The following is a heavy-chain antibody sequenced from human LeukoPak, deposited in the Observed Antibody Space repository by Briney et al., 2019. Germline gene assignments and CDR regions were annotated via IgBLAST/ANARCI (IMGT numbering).Heavy chain of an antibody. J-gene: IGHJ5*02. CDR2: INHSGST. V-gene: IGHV4-34*01. Sequence: PSETLSLTCAVYGGSFSGYYWSWIRQPPGKGLEWIGEINHSGSTNYNPSLKSRVTISVDTSKNQFSLKLSSVTAADTAVYYCVRLSYDSSGSRLDPWGQGTLVTVSS. CDR3: VRLSYDSSGSRLDP. CDR1: GGSFSGYY. D-gene: IGHD3-22*01.